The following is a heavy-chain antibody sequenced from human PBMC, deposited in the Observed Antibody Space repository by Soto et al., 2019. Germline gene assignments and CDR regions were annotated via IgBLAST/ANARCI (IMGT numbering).Heavy chain of an antibody. CDR3: VRTYSGYDWGGGYRLYYFDY. J-gene: IGHJ4*02. CDR2: IDWDDDK. CDR1: GFLLRTSCKN. V-gene: IGHV2-70*01. D-gene: IGHD5-12*01. Sequence: FRSTRLIRTQNPNLTSTSSGFLLRTSCKNKSTNPQPPGKRLEWLALIDWDDDKYYSTSLKTRLTISKDTSKNQVVLTMTNMDPVDTATYYCVRTYSGYDWGGGYRLYYFDYWGQGSLVT.